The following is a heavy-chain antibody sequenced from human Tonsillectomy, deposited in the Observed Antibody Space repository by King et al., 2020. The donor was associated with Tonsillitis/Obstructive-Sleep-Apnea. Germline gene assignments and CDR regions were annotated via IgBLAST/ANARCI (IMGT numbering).Heavy chain of an antibody. CDR1: GFTFGDYA. J-gene: IGHJ6*02. CDR2: IRSKAYGGTT. CDR3: TRDPSSSWYGYYYYGMDV. V-gene: IGHV3-49*04. D-gene: IGHD6-13*01. Sequence: VQLVESGGGLVQPGRSLRLSCTASGFTFGDYAMSWVRQAPGKGLEWVGFIRSKAYGGTTEYAASVKGRFTISRDDSKSTAYLQMNSLKTEDTAVYYCTRDPSSSWYGYYYYGMDVWGQGTTVTVSS.